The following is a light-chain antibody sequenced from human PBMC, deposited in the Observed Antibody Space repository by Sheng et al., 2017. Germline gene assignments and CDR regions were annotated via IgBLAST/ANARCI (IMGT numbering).Light chain of an antibody. V-gene: IGKV1-NL1*01. CDR1: QGISDS. Sequence: DVQMTQSPSSLSASVGDRVTITCRASQGISDSLAWYQQTPGKAAKVLLFDASKLETGVPSRFSGSGSGTEYTLTITSLQPEDFATYYCQQYYSNPFTFGPGTKVDFK. J-gene: IGKJ3*01. CDR2: DAS. CDR3: QQYYSNPFT.